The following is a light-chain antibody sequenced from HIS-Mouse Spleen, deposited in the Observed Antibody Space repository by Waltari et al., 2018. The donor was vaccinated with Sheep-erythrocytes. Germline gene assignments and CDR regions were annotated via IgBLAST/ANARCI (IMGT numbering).Light chain of an antibody. J-gene: IGKJ2*02. Sequence: EIVMTQSPATLSVSPGERATLSCRASQSVSSNLAWYQQKPGQAPRLLIYGASTRATGIPARFSGSGSGTEFTLPVSSMQSEEFAVYYCQQYNNWPPGTFGQGTKLEIK. V-gene: IGKV3-15*01. CDR2: GAS. CDR3: QQYNNWPPGT. CDR1: QSVSSN.